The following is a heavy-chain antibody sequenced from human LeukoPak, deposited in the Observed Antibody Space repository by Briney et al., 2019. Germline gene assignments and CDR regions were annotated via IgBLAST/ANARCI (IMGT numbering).Heavy chain of an antibody. CDR2: ISFDATNK. V-gene: IGHV3-30*03. Sequence: PGGSLRLSCAASGFTFSGYGMHWVRQAPGKGLEWVAVISFDATNKYYADSVQGRFTISRDNSKNTLYLQMNSLRAEDTAVYYCAIDSSADDSSGYSYYFDYGGQGSLATVPS. D-gene: IGHD3-22*01. CDR3: AIDSSADDSSGYSYYFDY. J-gene: IGHJ4*02. CDR1: GFTFSGYG.